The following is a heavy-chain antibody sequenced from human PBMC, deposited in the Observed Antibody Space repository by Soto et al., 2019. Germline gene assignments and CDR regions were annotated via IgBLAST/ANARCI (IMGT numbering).Heavy chain of an antibody. CDR1: GYTFTGYY. CDR2: INPNSGGT. D-gene: IGHD3-22*01. CDR3: ARVYYYDSSGYYKRDYGMDV. V-gene: IGHV1-2*02. Sequence: ASVKVSCKASGYTFTGYYMHWVRQAPGQGLEWMGWINPNSGGTNYAQKFQGRVTMTRDTSISTAYMELSRLRSDDTAVYYCARVYYYDSSGYYKRDYGMDVWGQGTTDTVSS. J-gene: IGHJ6*02.